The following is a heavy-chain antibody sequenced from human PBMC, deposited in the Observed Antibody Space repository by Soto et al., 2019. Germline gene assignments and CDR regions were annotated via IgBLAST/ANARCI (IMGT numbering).Heavy chain of an antibody. D-gene: IGHD3-22*01. CDR2: INPSGGST. CDR1: GYTFTSYY. Sequence: GASVKVSCKASGYTFTSYYMHWVRQAPGQGLEWMGIINPSGGSTSYAQKFQGRVTMTRDTSTSTVYMELSSLRSEDTAVYYCARSDPIVADYYYGMDVWGQGTTVTVSS. V-gene: IGHV1-46*01. CDR3: ARSDPIVADYYYGMDV. J-gene: IGHJ6*02.